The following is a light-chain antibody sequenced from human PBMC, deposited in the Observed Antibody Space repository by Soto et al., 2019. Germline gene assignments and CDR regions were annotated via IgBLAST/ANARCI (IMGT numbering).Light chain of an antibody. CDR1: ETVATN. CDR3: QQYFEWPPMT. J-gene: IGKJ1*01. CDR2: GAS. V-gene: IGKV3-15*01. Sequence: EVVMTQSPATLSASPGERATLSCWASETVATNQAWYQQKPGQAPRLLIAGASTRDAGISDRFRGSGSGTEFTLTISSLRSEDSGIYYCQQYFEWPPMTFGQGTKVEI.